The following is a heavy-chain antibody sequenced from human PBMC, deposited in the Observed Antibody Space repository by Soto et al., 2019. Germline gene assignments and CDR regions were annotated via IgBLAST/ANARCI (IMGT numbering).Heavy chain of an antibody. CDR2: INGDGSRT. CDR3: ARGFRDIYALDV. J-gene: IGHJ6*02. V-gene: IGHV3-74*01. CDR1: GFTFSSHW. Sequence: EVQLVESGGGLVQPGGSLRLSCATSGFTFSSHWMHWVRQAPGEGLVWVSRINGDGSRTNYAESVKSRLTISRENAKNTVSLQMNSLRAEDTAVYYCARGFRDIYALDVWGQGTTVTVSS.